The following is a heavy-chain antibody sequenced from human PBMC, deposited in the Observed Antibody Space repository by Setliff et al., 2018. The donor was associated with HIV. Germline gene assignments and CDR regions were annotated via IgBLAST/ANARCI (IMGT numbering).Heavy chain of an antibody. Sequence: SGGSLRLSCAASTFTFSTYSMHWVRQAPGKGLEWVSSITSSTSYIYYADSVKGRFTISRDNARNSLFLQMNSLSAEDTAVYYCTRDYAYDWNSVMDVWGKGTTVTVSS. J-gene: IGHJ6*03. CDR2: ITSSTSYI. D-gene: IGHD1-7*01. CDR1: TFTFSTYS. CDR3: TRDYAYDWNSVMDV. V-gene: IGHV3-21*01.